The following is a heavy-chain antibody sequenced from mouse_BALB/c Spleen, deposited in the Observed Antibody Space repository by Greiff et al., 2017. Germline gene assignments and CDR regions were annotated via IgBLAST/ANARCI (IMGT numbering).Heavy chain of an antibody. CDR2: IDPENGNT. J-gene: IGHJ4*01. CDR3: ARSAYYDYDGYAMDY. V-gene: IGHV14-1*02. Sequence: VQLQQSGAELVRPGALVKLSCKASGFNIKDYYMHWVKQRPEQGLEWIGWIDPENGNTIYDPKFQGKASITADTSSNTAYLQLSSLTSEDTAVYYCARSAYYDYDGYAMDYWGQGTSVTVSS. D-gene: IGHD2-4*01. CDR1: GFNIKDYY.